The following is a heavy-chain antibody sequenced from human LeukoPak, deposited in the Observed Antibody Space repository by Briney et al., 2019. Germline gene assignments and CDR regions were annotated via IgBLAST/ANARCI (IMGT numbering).Heavy chain of an antibody. D-gene: IGHD5-12*01. CDR1: GYTFISYG. Sequence: ASVKVSCKASGYTFISYGISWVRQAPGQGLEWVGWISAYNGNTNYAQKLQDRVTMTTDTSTSTAYMELRSLRSEDTAVYYCARYAVATVSQFDYWGQGTLVTVSS. J-gene: IGHJ4*02. CDR3: ARYAVATVSQFDY. CDR2: ISAYNGNT. V-gene: IGHV1-18*01.